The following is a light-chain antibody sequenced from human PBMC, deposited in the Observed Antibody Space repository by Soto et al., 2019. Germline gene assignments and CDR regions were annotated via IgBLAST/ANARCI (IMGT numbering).Light chain of an antibody. CDR1: QVMSSW. CDR2: AAS. CDR3: QQADSWPIT. V-gene: IGKV1D-12*01. Sequence: DIQMTESPASVSASVGDRVSITCRASQVMSSWLAWYQQKPGKAPKLLIFAASTLQSGVPSRFSGSGSRTEFTLTISSLQPEDVATYYCQQADSWPITFGQGTRLEIK. J-gene: IGKJ5*01.